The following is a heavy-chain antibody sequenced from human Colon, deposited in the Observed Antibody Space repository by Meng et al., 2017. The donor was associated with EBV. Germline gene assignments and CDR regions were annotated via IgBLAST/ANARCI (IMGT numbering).Heavy chain of an antibody. CDR1: CGSVRSVCYY. V-gene: IGHV4-31*03. D-gene: IGHD6-19*01. Sequence: GPHMDNPSPARPSTCPVSCGSVRSVCYYWTVIRQHPGKGLEWFGHIYYSGSTFYNPSLKRRVIISIDTSKNQFSLNLRSVTAADTAVYYCARVSSGWDYFDYWGQGTLVTVSS. CDR2: IYYSGST. J-gene: IGHJ4*02. CDR3: ARVSSGWDYFDY.